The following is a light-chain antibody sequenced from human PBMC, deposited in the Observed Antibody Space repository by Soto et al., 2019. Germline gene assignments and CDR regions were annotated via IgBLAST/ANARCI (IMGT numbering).Light chain of an antibody. V-gene: IGKV1-39*01. CDR3: QQSYSTLPYT. Sequence: IQMTQSPSSLSASVGDRVTLSCRASRNISSDLNWYQLKPGKAPKLLIYRASTLQNGVPSRFSGSGSATDFTLTITTQQPEDVATYSCQQSYSTLPYTFGQGTKVEIK. CDR2: RAS. J-gene: IGKJ2*01. CDR1: RNISSD.